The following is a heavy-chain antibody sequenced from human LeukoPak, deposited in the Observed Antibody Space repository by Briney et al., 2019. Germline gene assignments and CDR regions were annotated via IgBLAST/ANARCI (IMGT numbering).Heavy chain of an antibody. J-gene: IGHJ4*02. V-gene: IGHV1-18*01. D-gene: IGHD2-2*01. CDR1: GYTFTSYG. CDR2: ISAYNGNT. Sequence: ASVKVSCKASGYTFTSYGISWVRQAPGQGLEWMGWISAYNGNTNYAQKLQGRVTMTTDTSTSTAYMELRSLRSDDTAVYYCAREGVGYCSSTSCYGGDYWGQGTLVTVSS. CDR3: AREGVGYCSSTSCYGGDY.